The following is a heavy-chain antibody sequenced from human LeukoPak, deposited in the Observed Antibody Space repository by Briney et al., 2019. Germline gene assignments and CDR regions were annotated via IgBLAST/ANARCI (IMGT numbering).Heavy chain of an antibody. Sequence: ASVKVSCKASGYTFTGYYMHWVRQAPGQGLEWMGWINPNSGGTNYAQKFQGRVTMTRDTSISTAYMELSRLRSDDTAVYYCARGINYCSSTSRLDYWRQGTLVTVSS. J-gene: IGHJ4*02. D-gene: IGHD2-2*01. V-gene: IGHV1-2*02. CDR1: GYTFTGYY. CDR3: ARGINYCSSTSRLDY. CDR2: INPNSGGT.